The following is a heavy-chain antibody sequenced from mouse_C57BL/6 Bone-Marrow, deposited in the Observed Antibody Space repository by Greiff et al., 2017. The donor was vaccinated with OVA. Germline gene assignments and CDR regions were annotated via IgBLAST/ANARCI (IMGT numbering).Heavy chain of an antibody. CDR3: ARHDYGSSNYYYAMDY. D-gene: IGHD1-1*01. J-gene: IGHJ4*01. CDR1: GFSLTSYG. Sequence: QVQLKESGPGLVAPSQSLSITCTVSGFSLTSYGVHWVRQPPGKGLEWLVVIWSDGSTTYNSALKSRLSISKDNSKSQVFLKMNSLQTDDTAMYYCARHDYGSSNYYYAMDYWGQGTSVTVSS. CDR2: IWSDGST. V-gene: IGHV2-6-1*01.